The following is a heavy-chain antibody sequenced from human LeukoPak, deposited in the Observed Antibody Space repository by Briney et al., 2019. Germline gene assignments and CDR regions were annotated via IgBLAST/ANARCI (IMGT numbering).Heavy chain of an antibody. D-gene: IGHD4-11*01. V-gene: IGHV3-74*01. J-gene: IGHJ6*02. CDR3: ARDRHDYSNSPPYYYYYGMDV. CDR2: INSDGSST. Sequence: GGSLRLSCAASGFTFSNFWMHWVRQGPGKGLVWVSRINSDGSSTSYADSVKGRFTISRDNAKNTLYLQMNSLRAEDTAVYYCARDRHDYSNSPPYYYYYGMDVWGQGTTVTVSS. CDR1: GFTFSNFW.